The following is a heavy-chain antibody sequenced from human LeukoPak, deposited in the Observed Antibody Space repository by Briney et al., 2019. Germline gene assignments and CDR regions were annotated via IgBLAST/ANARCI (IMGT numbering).Heavy chain of an antibody. D-gene: IGHD3-10*01. CDR3: AREGGIGFGEFQHRDAFDI. J-gene: IGHJ3*02. CDR1: GYTFTGYY. Sequence: APVKVSCKASGYTFTGYYMHWVRQAPGQGLEWMGRINPNSGGTNYAQKFQGRVTMTRDTSISTAYMELSRLRSDDTAVYYCAREGGIGFGEFQHRDAFDIWGQGTMVTVSS. CDR2: INPNSGGT. V-gene: IGHV1-2*06.